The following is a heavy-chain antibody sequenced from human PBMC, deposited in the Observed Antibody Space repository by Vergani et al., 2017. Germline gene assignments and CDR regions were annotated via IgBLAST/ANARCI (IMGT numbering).Heavy chain of an antibody. J-gene: IGHJ4*02. V-gene: IGHV1-2*02. D-gene: IGHD2-8*01. Sequence: QVRLEQSGAEVKKPGASVKVSCKASGYTFIGSYIHWVRQAPGQGLEWMGSMNPKSGDTNYAQNFQGRVTMTRDTSTRTAYMDLNRLTSDDTALYFCATNLGGYCTTYSCSSGEFYFDYWSQGTPVTVSS. CDR3: ATNLGGYCTTYSCSSGEFYFDY. CDR2: MNPKSGDT. CDR1: GYTFIGSY.